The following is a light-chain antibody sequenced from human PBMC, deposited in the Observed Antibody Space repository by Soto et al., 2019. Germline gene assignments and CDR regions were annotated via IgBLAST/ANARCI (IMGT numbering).Light chain of an antibody. Sequence: DIQMTQSPSTLSASVGDRVTITCRASQSISSWSTWYQQKPGTAHKRLIYKASTLESWVPSRFSGSGSGTEFTLTISSLQHADFAPDYYQQYSIFSLTFGGGTKVEI. CDR3: QQYSIFSLT. J-gene: IGKJ4*01. CDR1: QSISSW. CDR2: KAS. V-gene: IGKV1-5*03.